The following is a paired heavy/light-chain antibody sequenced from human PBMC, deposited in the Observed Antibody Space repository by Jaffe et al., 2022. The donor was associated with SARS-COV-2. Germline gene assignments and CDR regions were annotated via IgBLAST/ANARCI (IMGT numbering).Light chain of an antibody. J-gene: IGLJ2*01. CDR2: GNI. V-gene: IGLV1-40*01. CDR1: SSNIGASYD. Sequence: QSVLTQPPSVSGAPGQRVTISCTGSSSNIGASYDVHWYQQLPGTAPKLLIYGNINRPSGVPDRFSGSKSGTSASLAITGLQAEDEADYYCQSYDSSLSSVVFGGGTKVTVL. CDR3: QSYDSSLSSVV.
Heavy chain of an antibody. J-gene: IGHJ4*02. CDR1: GFRFSSYA. V-gene: IGHV3-23*01. CDR3: AKHRSIGQSGFVYFDY. Sequence: EVQLLESGGGLVQPGGSLRLSCAASGFRFSSYAMSWVRQAPGKGLEWVSIIVGSGGSTFYADSVKGRFTISRDNSKNTLHLQMNSLRAEDTAIYYCAKHRSIGQSGFVYFDYWGQGTLVTVSS. CDR2: IVGSGGST. D-gene: IGHD3-3*01.